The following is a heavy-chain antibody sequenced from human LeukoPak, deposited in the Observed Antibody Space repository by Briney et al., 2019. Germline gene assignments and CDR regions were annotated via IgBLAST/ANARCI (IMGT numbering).Heavy chain of an antibody. J-gene: IGHJ4*02. D-gene: IGHD3-10*01. Sequence: GGSLRLSCAASGFTFSNAWMSWVRQAPGKGLEWVGRIKSKTDGGTTDYAAPVKGRFTISRDDSKNTLYLQMNSLRAEDTAVYYCAKVVRGGGDYWGQGTLVTVSS. V-gene: IGHV3-15*01. CDR1: GFTFSNAW. CDR3: AKVVRGGGDY. CDR2: IKSKTDGGTT.